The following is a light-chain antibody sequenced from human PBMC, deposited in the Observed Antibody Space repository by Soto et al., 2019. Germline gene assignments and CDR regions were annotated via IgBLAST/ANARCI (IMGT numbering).Light chain of an antibody. CDR3: QQYGGSPGFT. Sequence: EIVLTQSPGTLSLSPGERATLSCRTSQTVCSTCLAWYQQKPGQAPRLLISGASNRATGIPDRVSGSGSGTDFTLTITRLEPDDFAVYYCQQYGGSPGFTFGPGTKVDI. CDR1: QTVCSTC. CDR2: GAS. J-gene: IGKJ3*01. V-gene: IGKV3-20*01.